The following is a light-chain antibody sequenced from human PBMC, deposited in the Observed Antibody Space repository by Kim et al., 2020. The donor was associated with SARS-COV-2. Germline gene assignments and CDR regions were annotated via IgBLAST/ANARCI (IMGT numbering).Light chain of an antibody. Sequence: QSALTQPASVSGSPGQSITFSCTGTSSDVGGYNYVSWYQQHPGKAPKLMIYDVSKRPSGVSNRFSGSKSDNTASLTISGLQAEDEADYYCSSYTSSSTWVFGGGTQLTVL. V-gene: IGLV2-14*01. CDR1: SSDVGGYNY. J-gene: IGLJ3*02. CDR2: DVS. CDR3: SSYTSSSTWV.